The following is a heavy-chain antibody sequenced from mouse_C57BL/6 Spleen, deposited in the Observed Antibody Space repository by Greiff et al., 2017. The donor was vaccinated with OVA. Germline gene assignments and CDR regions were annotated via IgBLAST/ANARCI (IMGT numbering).Heavy chain of an antibody. V-gene: IGHV1-64*01. Sequence: QVQPQQPGAELVKPGASVKLSCKASGYTFTSYWMHWVKQRPGQGLEWIGMIHPNSGSTNYNEKFKSKATLTVDISSSTAYMQLSSLTSEDSAVYYCARSRGLDGGDFDYWGQGTTLTVSS. CDR1: GYTFTSYW. J-gene: IGHJ2*01. D-gene: IGHD3-3*01. CDR2: IHPNSGST. CDR3: ARSRGLDGGDFDY.